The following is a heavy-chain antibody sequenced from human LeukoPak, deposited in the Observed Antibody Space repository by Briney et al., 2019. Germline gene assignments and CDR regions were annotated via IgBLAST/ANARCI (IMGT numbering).Heavy chain of an antibody. D-gene: IGHD3/OR15-3a*01. CDR3: AREFWAAPSENWFDP. V-gene: IGHV4-4*07. Sequence: SETLSLTCTVSGGSISSYYWSRIRQPAGKGLEWIGRIYTSGSTNYNPSLKSRVTTSVDTSKNQFSLKLSSVTAADTAVYYCAREFWAAPSENWFDPWGQGTLVTVSS. CDR2: IYTSGST. CDR1: GGSISSYY. J-gene: IGHJ5*02.